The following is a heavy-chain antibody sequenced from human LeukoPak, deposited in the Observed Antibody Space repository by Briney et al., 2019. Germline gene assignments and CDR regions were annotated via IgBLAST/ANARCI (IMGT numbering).Heavy chain of an antibody. CDR3: AKKSPGTYFAPPDY. V-gene: IGHV3-30*18. D-gene: IGHD3-10*01. Sequence: GGSLRLSCAASGFTFSSYGMHWVRQAPGKGLEWVAVTSSDGSNKNCADSVKGRFTISRDNSKNTLYLQMNSLRAEDTAVHYCAKKSPGTYFAPPDYWGQGTLVTVSS. CDR2: TSSDGSNK. J-gene: IGHJ4*02. CDR1: GFTFSSYG.